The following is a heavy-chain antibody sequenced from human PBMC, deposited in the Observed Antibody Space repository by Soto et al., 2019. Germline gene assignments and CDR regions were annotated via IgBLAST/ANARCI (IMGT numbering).Heavy chain of an antibody. CDR3: ARGRLVPAVNFDY. D-gene: IGHD2-2*01. CDR1: GDSLSSGCFS. Sequence: SESLSLTWVLSGDSLSSGCFSCSWIRQPPGKGVEWIGYIYHSWTSFYNPSLKSRVTISVDGSKNQFSLKVNSVTAADTAVYYCARGRLVPAVNFDYWGLGTLVTVSS. V-gene: IGHV4-30-2*01. J-gene: IGHJ4*02. CDR2: IYHSWTS.